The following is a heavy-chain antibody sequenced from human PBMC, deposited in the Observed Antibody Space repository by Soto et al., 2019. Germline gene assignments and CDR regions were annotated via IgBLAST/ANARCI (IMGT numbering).Heavy chain of an antibody. CDR1: GGTFSNYA. Sequence: XVKVSCKASGGTFSNYAISWVRQAPGQVLKWMGWIHXNTGGXNYAKTSQGWXXMTRDKSXXXAYTELSRLRSDETAVYYCARSDGGWYYGMDVWGQGTTVTVSS. V-gene: IGHV1-2*04. J-gene: IGHJ6*02. CDR3: ARSDGGWYYGMDV. CDR2: IHXNTGGX. D-gene: IGHD2-15*01.